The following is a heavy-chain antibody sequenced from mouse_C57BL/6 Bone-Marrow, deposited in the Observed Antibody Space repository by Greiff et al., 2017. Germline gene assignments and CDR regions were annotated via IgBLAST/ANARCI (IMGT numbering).Heavy chain of an antibody. J-gene: IGHJ3*01. D-gene: IGHD2-1*01. Sequence: VQLQQSGPELARPGASVKMSCKASGYTFTSYTMHWVKQRTGQGLEWIGGINPSSGYTSYNQKFKDKATLTADKSSSTAYMQLSSLTSEDSAVYYCARGVDYYYERDYWGQGTLVTVSA. CDR3: ARGVDYYYERDY. CDR2: INPSSGYT. V-gene: IGHV1-4*01. CDR1: GYTFTSYT.